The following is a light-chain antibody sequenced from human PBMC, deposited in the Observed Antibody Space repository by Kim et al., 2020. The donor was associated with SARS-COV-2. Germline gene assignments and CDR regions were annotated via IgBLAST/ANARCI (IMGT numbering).Light chain of an antibody. CDR1: QSIASH. CDR3: QQTYTTPYA. CDR2: AAS. Sequence: SASIADRVTITCRASQSIASHLNWYQQQPGKAPKVLIYAASSLQSEVPSRFSGSGSGTDFTLTITNLQPEDSGTYYCQQTYTTPYAFGQGTKLEI. J-gene: IGKJ2*01. V-gene: IGKV1-39*01.